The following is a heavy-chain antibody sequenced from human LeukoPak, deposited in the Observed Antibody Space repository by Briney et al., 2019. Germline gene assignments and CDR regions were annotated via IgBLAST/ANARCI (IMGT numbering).Heavy chain of an antibody. D-gene: IGHD2-21*01. CDR2: MNPNSGNT. Sequence: ASVKVSCKASGYTLTSYDINWVRQATGQGLEWMGWMNPNSGNTGYAQKFQGRVTITRNTSISTAYMELSSLRSEDTAVYYCARSVARGQFDPWGQGTLVTVSS. CDR1: GYTLTSYD. CDR3: ARSVARGQFDP. V-gene: IGHV1-8*03. J-gene: IGHJ5*02.